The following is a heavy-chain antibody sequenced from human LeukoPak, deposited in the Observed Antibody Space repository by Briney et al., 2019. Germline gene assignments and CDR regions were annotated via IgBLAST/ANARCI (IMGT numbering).Heavy chain of an antibody. D-gene: IGHD3-10*01. Sequence: SVKVSCKASGYTFTGHYLHWVRQAPGQGLEWMGGIIPIFATADYAQKFQGRATITADESTSTAYMELSSLRSEDTAVYYCAVGVRGSGSYQIWGHAFDIWGQGTMVTVSS. CDR3: AVGVRGSGSYQIWGHAFDI. V-gene: IGHV1-69*13. CDR2: IIPIFATA. J-gene: IGHJ3*02. CDR1: GYTFTGHY.